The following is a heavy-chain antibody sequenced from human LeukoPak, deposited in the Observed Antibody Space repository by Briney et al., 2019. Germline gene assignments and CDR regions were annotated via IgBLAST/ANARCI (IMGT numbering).Heavy chain of an antibody. Sequence: GGSLRLSCAVSGFTFSSSWMHWVRQAPGKGLVWVSHIKTDGSTTAYADSVKGRFTISRDNSKNTLYLQMNSLRAEDTAVYYCARGGGPPTTYFDYWGQGTLVTVSS. J-gene: IGHJ4*02. D-gene: IGHD2/OR15-2a*01. V-gene: IGHV3-74*01. CDR3: ARGGGPPTTYFDY. CDR1: GFTFSSSW. CDR2: IKTDGSTT.